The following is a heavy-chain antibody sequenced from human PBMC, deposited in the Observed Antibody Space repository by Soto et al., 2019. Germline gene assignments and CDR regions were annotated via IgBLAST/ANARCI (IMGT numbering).Heavy chain of an antibody. V-gene: IGHV4-61*08. J-gene: IGHJ6*02. CDR2: MYNTGST. CDR3: ARDLWGYCGTDCYPLDV. Sequence: SETLSLTCSVSGASISSGDYYWSWIRQPPGKGLEWIGYMYNTGSTVYNPSFKSRVTISVDTSKSQLSLRLNSVTAADTAVYYCARDLWGYCGTDCYPLDVWGQGTTVTVSS. CDR1: GASISSGDYY. D-gene: IGHD2-21*02.